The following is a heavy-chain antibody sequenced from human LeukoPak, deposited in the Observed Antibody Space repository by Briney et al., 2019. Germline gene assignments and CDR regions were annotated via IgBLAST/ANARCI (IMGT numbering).Heavy chain of an antibody. D-gene: IGHD2-2*01. CDR2: ISAYNGNT. Sequence: ASVKVSCKASGYTFTSYGISWVRQAPGQGLEWMGWISAYNGNTNYAQKLQGRVTMTTDTSTSTAYMELRSLRSDDTAVYYCARRSPADCSSTSCQGGWFDPWGQGTLVTVSS. CDR3: ARRSPADCSSTSCQGGWFDP. J-gene: IGHJ5*02. V-gene: IGHV1-18*01. CDR1: GYTFTSYG.